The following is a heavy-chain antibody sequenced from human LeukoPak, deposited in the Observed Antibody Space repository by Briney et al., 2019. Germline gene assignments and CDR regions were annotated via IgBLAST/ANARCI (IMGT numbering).Heavy chain of an antibody. J-gene: IGHJ4*02. CDR1: GGSISSYY. Sequence: SETLSLTCTVSGGSISSYYWSWIRQPPGKGLEWIGYIYYSGSTNYNPSLKSRVTISVDASKNQFSLELSSVTAADTAGYYCARAEGFSDYVWGSYRGEPYFDYWGQGTLVTVSS. CDR3: ARAEGFSDYVWGSYRGEPYFDY. CDR2: IYYSGST. V-gene: IGHV4-59*01. D-gene: IGHD3-16*02.